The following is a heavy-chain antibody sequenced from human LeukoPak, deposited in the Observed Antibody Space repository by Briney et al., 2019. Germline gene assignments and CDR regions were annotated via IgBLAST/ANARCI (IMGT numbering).Heavy chain of an antibody. J-gene: IGHJ4*02. CDR2: INSDGSST. D-gene: IGHD3-22*01. V-gene: IGHV3-74*01. Sequence: GGSLRLSCATSGFTFSSYWMHWVRQAPGKGLVWVSRINSDGSSTNYADSVKGRFTISRDNAKSTLYLQMNSLRAEDTAVYYCARGGFSDSGGYYYFDYWGQGTLVTVSS. CDR1: GFTFSSYW. CDR3: ARGGFSDSGGYYYFDY.